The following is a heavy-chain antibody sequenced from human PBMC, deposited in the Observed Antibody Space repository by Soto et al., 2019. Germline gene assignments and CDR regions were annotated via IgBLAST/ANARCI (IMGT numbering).Heavy chain of an antibody. J-gene: IGHJ4*02. CDR1: GGSIGSSSYY. V-gene: IGHV4-39*01. CDR3: ARHTPAISISDH. CDR2: IDYSGST. D-gene: IGHD2-15*01. Sequence: LETLSLTCTVSGGSIGSSSYYWGWIRQPPGKGLERIGSIDYSGSTYYNPSLKSRVTISVDTSKNQFSLKLSSVTAADIAVYYCARHTPAISISDHWGQGTLVTVSS.